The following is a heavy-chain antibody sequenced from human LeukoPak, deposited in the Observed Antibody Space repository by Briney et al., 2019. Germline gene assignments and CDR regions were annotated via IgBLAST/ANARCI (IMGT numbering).Heavy chain of an antibody. CDR3: ARPQGYSSSPHTRPFDY. Sequence: GGSLRLSCAASGFTFSSYAMHWVRQAPGKGLEWVAVISYDGNKYYADSVKGRFTIFRDKSKNTLYLQMNSLRAEDTAVYYCARPQGYSSSPHTRPFDYWGQGTLVTVSS. CDR1: GFTFSSYA. V-gene: IGHV3-30*04. CDR2: ISYDGNK. J-gene: IGHJ4*02. D-gene: IGHD6-6*01.